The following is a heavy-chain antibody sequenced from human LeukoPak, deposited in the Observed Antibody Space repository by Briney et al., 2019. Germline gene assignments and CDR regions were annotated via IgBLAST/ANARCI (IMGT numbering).Heavy chain of an antibody. J-gene: IGHJ3*02. D-gene: IGHD3-3*01. CDR3: AREGRFGAFDI. Sequence: GRSLRLSCAASGFTFSSYAMHWVRQAPGKGREGVAVISYDGSNKYYADSVKGRFTISRDNSKNTLYLQMNSLRAEDTAVYYCAREGRFGAFDIWGQGTMVTVSS. CDR1: GFTFSSYA. V-gene: IGHV3-30-3*01. CDR2: ISYDGSNK.